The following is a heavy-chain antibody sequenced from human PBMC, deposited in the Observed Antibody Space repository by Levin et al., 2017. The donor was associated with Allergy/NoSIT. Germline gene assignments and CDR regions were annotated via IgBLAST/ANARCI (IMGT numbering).Heavy chain of an antibody. V-gene: IGHV4-34*01. D-gene: IGHD4-17*01. Sequence: SETLSLTCAVYGGSFSGYYWSWIRQPPGKGLEWIGEINHSGSTNYNPSLKSRVTISVDTSKNQFSLKLSSVTAADTAVYYCARVRRDGDYYFDYWGQGTLVTVSS. J-gene: IGHJ4*02. CDR2: INHSGST. CDR1: GGSFSGYY. CDR3: ARVRRDGDYYFDY.